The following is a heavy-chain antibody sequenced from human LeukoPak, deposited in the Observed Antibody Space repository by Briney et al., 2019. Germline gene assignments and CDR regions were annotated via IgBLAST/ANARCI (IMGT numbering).Heavy chain of an antibody. CDR3: AKAPYSGSYGHYFDN. CDR2: ISTSSSYI. V-gene: IGHV3-21*04. CDR1: GFTFSSYN. J-gene: IGHJ4*02. D-gene: IGHD1-26*01. Sequence: GGSLRLSCAASGFTFSSYNVNWVRQAPGKGLEWVSFISTSSSYIYYADSVKGRFTISRDNAKNSLYLQMNSLRAEDTALYYCAKAPYSGSYGHYFDNWGQGTLVTVSS.